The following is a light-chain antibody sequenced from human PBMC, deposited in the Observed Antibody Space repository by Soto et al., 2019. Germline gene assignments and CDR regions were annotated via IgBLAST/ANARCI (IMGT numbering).Light chain of an antibody. Sequence: EIVLTQFPATLSLSPGERATLSYRASQSVSAYLAWYQQKPGQAPRLLIWDASNRATGIPARFSGSGSGTDFTLTISSLEPEDFAVYYCQQRAIWPPYTFGQGTKVDIK. CDR3: QQRAIWPPYT. CDR2: DAS. J-gene: IGKJ2*01. CDR1: QSVSAY. V-gene: IGKV3-11*01.